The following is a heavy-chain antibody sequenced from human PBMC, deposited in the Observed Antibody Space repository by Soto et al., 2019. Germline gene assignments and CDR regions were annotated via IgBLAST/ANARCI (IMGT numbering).Heavy chain of an antibody. CDR2: ISSSSSYI. Sequence: GGSLRLSCAASGFTFSSYSVNWVRQAPGKGLEWVSSISSSSSYIYYADSVKGRFTISRDNAKNSLYLQMNSLRAEDTAVYYCARVGITGTYYYMDVWGKGTTVTVSS. CDR1: GFTFSSYS. J-gene: IGHJ6*03. CDR3: ARVGITGTYYYMDV. V-gene: IGHV3-21*01. D-gene: IGHD1-20*01.